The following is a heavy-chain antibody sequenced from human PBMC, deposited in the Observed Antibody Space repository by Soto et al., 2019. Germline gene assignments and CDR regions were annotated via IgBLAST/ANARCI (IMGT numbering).Heavy chain of an antibody. CDR2: ISYDGSNK. J-gene: IGHJ4*02. CDR3: ARYCTNGVCYTTREINYFDY. Sequence: GSLRLSCAASGFTFSSYGMHWVRQAPGKWLEWVAVISYDGSNKYYADSVKGRFTISRGNSKNTLYLQMNSLRAEDTAVYYCARYCTNGVCYTTREINYFDYWGQRTLVTVSS. D-gene: IGHD2-8*01. CDR1: GFTFSSYG. V-gene: IGHV3-30*03.